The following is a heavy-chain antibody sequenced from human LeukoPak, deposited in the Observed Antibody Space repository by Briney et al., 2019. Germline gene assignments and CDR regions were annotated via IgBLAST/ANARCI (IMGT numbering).Heavy chain of an antibody. D-gene: IGHD6-13*01. CDR1: GTFFTSYW. V-gene: IGHV5-51*01. J-gene: IGHJ6*02. CDR3: ARLLGIAAAGTKSYYYYGMDV. Sequence: GAAMETSWEGSGTFFTSYWIGGGRALGGEGLEMVGIIYLGDSNTRYSPSFQGQVTISADKSISTAYLPWSSLKASDTAMYYCARLLGIAAAGTKSYYYYGMDVWGQGTTVTVSS. CDR2: IYLGDSNT.